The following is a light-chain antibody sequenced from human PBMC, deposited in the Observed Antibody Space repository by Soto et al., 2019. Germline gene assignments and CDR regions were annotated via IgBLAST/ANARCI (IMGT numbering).Light chain of an antibody. Sequence: ESVLTQSPGTLSLSQGERATLSCRATQSVSSNYLAWYQQKPGQAPRLLIYGASTRATGIPDRFSGSGSGTDFTLTISRLEPEDSAVYYCQQYGSLPTWTFGQGAKVDIK. V-gene: IGKV3-20*01. J-gene: IGKJ1*01. CDR3: QQYGSLPTWT. CDR1: QSVSSNY. CDR2: GAS.